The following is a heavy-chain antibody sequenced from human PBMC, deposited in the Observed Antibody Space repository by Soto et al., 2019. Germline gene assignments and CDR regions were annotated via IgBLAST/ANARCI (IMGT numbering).Heavy chain of an antibody. CDR2: ISGSGGST. D-gene: IGHD6-13*01. CDR1: GFTFSTYA. CDR3: AKGAAASWNYFFDY. V-gene: IGHV3-23*01. Sequence: GGSLRLSCAASGFTFSTYAMSWVRQAPGKGLEWVSTISGSGGSTYHADSVKGRFTISRDNSKNTLYLQMNSLRAEDTALYYCAKGAAASWNYFFDYWGQGTLVTVSS. J-gene: IGHJ4*02.